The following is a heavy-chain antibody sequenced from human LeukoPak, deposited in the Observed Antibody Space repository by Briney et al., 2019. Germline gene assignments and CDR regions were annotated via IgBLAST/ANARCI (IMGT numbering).Heavy chain of an antibody. CDR1: GFTFSDYY. Sequence: GGSLRLSCAASGFTFSDYYMSWIRQAPGKGLEWVSYISSSGSTIYYADSEKGRFTISRDNAKNSLYLQMNSLRAEDTAVYYCARGDYYGSGSYYPTPDYWGQGTLVTVSS. CDR3: ARGDYYGSGSYYPTPDY. CDR2: ISSSGSTI. J-gene: IGHJ4*02. V-gene: IGHV3-11*01. D-gene: IGHD3-10*01.